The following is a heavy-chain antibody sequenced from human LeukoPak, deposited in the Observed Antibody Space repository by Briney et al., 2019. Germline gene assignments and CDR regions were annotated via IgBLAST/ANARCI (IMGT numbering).Heavy chain of an antibody. V-gene: IGHV4-30-4*01. CDR1: GGSISSGDYY. J-gene: IGHJ4*02. CDR2: IYYSGST. CDR3: ARAGTVTTWDY. Sequence: SETLSLTCTVSGGSISSGDYYWSWIRQPPGKGLEWIGYIYYSGSTYYNPSLKSRVTISVDTSKNQFSLKLSSATAADTAVYYCARAGTVTTWDYWGQGTLVTVSS. D-gene: IGHD4-17*01.